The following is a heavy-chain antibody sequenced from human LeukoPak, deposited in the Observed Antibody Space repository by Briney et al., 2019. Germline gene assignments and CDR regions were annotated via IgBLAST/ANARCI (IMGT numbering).Heavy chain of an antibody. D-gene: IGHD3-22*01. CDR2: IYSGGST. CDR1: GFTVSSNY. Sequence: PGGSLRLSCAASGFTVSSNYMSWVRQAPGKGLEWVSVIYSGGSTYYADSVKGRFTISRDSSKNTLYLQMNSLGAEDTAVYYCAREGRGYYDYWGQGTLVTVSS. V-gene: IGHV3-66*01. J-gene: IGHJ4*02. CDR3: AREGRGYYDY.